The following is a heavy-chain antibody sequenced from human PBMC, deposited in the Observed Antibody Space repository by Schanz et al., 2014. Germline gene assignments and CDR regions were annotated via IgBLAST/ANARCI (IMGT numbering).Heavy chain of an antibody. CDR2: LSANGDST. CDR1: GFTFSTFA. V-gene: IGHV3-64*04. J-gene: IGHJ4*02. CDR3: AKSQGSSFDS. D-gene: IGHD6-13*01. Sequence: VQLVESGGDLVQPGGSLRLSCSASGFTFSTFAMHWVRQTPDKGLEWVSGLSANGDSTFYSSSVKGRFTISRDISKNTLYLQMNSLRAEDTAVYYCAKSQGSSFDSWGQGTLVAVSS.